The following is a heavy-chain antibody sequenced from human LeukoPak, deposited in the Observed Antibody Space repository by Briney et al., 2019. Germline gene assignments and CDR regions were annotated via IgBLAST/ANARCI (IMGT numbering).Heavy chain of an antibody. J-gene: IGHJ5*02. Sequence: SETLSLTCTVSDGSITNYDWSWVRQPPGKGLEFIGHVHYSGTANYNPSLGSRVTISIDTSKKHFFLKLKSVTAADTAVYYCARVRRGIVVVPNWFDPWGQGTLVTVSS. D-gene: IGHD2-2*01. CDR2: VHYSGTA. CDR3: ARVRRGIVVVPNWFDP. CDR1: DGSITNYD. V-gene: IGHV4-59*01.